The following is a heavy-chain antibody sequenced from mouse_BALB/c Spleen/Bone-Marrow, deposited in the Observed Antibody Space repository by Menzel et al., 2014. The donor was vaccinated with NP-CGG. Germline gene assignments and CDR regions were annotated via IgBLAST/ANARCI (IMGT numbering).Heavy chain of an antibody. Sequence: QVQLQQSGAELAKPGASVKMSCKASGYTFTNYWMRWVKQRPGQGLEWIGYINPSTGYTEYNQKFKDKATLTADKSSSTAYTQLSSLASEDSAVYYCARIYYYGRDYWGQGTTLTVSS. J-gene: IGHJ2*01. CDR3: ARIYYYGRDY. V-gene: IGHV1-7*01. D-gene: IGHD1-1*01. CDR1: GYTFTNYW. CDR2: INPSTGYT.